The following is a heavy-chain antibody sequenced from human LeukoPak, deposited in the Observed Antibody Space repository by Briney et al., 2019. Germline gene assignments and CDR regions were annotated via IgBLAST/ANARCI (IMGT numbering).Heavy chain of an antibody. D-gene: IGHD3-22*01. CDR2: ISYDGSNK. Sequence: PGGSLRLSCAASGLTFSSYAMHWVRQAPGKGLEWVTVISYDGSNKYYADSVKGRFTISRDNSKNTLYLQMNSLRAEDTAVYYCPRERYYYDSSGSYYFDYWGQGTLVTVSS. CDR3: PRERYYYDSSGSYYFDY. CDR1: GLTFSSYA. V-gene: IGHV3-30-3*01. J-gene: IGHJ4*02.